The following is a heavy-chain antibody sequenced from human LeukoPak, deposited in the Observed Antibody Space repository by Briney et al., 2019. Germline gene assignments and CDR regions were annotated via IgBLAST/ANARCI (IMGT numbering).Heavy chain of an antibody. CDR3: AREGLRGLTTYWFDL. D-gene: IGHD3-10*01. CDR2: ISGSGSA. Sequence: SETLSLTCTVSGASISSDRYYWSWIRLPAGKGLEWIGRISGSGSANYNPSLGSRVTVSRDTSKNQFSLKLTSVTAADTAVYYCAREGLRGLTTYWFDLWGQGTLVTVSS. CDR1: GASISSDRYY. J-gene: IGHJ5*02. V-gene: IGHV4-61*02.